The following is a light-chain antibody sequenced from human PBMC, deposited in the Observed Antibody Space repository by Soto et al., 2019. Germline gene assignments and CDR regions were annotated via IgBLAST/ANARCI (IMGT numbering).Light chain of an antibody. J-gene: IGKJ1*01. Sequence: DIQMTHSPSTRSASVGDRVIITCRASQSISRRLAWYQQKPGKAPRLLIYDVSTLESGVPSRFSGSGSGTEFTLTISGLQPDDFATYYCQQYNSYSWTFGQGTKVDI. CDR1: QSISRR. V-gene: IGKV1-5*01. CDR3: QQYNSYSWT. CDR2: DVS.